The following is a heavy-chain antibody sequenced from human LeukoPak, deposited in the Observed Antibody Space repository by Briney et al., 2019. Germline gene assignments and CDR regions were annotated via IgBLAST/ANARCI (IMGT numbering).Heavy chain of an antibody. J-gene: IGHJ3*02. CDR3: ANHYYDRGLGAFDI. D-gene: IGHD3-22*01. Sequence: GGSLRLSCAASGFTVSSNYMSWVRQAPGKGLEWVSVIYSGGSTYYADSVKGRFTISRDNSKNTLYLQMNSLRAEDTAVYYCANHYYDRGLGAFDIWGQGTMVTVSS. CDR1: GFTVSSNY. CDR2: IYSGGST. V-gene: IGHV3-66*01.